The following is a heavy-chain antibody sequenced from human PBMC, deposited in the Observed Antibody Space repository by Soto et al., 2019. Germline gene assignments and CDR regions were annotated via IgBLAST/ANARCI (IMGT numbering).Heavy chain of an antibody. V-gene: IGHV5-51*01. CDR2: IYPGDSDA. D-gene: IGHD3-10*01. J-gene: IGHJ4*02. Sequence: GESLKISCKGSGYNFNTNWIGWVRQMPGKGLEWMGLIYPGDSDARYSPSFQGQVTISADKSINTAYLQWSSLKASDNAMYYCARLESGAVTYFDYWGQGTLVTVPS. CDR3: ARLESGAVTYFDY. CDR1: GYNFNTNW.